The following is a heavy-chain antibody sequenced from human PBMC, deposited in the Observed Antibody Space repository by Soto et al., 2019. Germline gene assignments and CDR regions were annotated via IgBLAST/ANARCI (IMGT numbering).Heavy chain of an antibody. CDR3: AREDGVVGDTPAFDH. V-gene: IGHV3-21*01. D-gene: IGHD1-26*01. CDR1: GFTLTTYT. CDR2: INGRGNYR. J-gene: IGHJ4*02. Sequence: PGGSLRLSCAASGFTLTTYTMNWVRQAPGMGLEWVSSINGRGNYRYYTDSVEGRFTISSDNAQNSLYLQMNSLGVEDTGVYYWAREDGVVGDTPAFDHWGQGTLVTVSS.